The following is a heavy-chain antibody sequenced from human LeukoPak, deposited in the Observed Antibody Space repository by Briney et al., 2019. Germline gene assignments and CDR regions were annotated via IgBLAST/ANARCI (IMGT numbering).Heavy chain of an antibody. CDR2: INDVGSHI. D-gene: IGHD3-9*01. CDR3: TGGPAYCLRYGYFDY. J-gene: IGHJ4*03. Sequence: PGGSLRLSCAASGFTFSSYSMNWVRQAPGKGLEWVSSINDVGSHIYYRDSVKGRFTISRDNAKNSVYLQMHNLRAADTALLYCTGGPAYCLRYGYFDYWGQGILVTVSS. CDR1: GFTFSSYS. V-gene: IGHV3-21*01.